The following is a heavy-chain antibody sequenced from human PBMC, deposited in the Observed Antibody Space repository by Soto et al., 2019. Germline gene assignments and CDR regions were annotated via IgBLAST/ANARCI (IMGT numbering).Heavy chain of an antibody. Sequence: GGSLRLSCAASGFTFSDYYMSWIRQAPGKGLEWVSYISSSSYTNYADSVKGRFTISRDNAKNSPYLQMNSLRAEDTAVYYCARTEYSSGYSFDYWGQGALVTVSS. J-gene: IGHJ4*02. CDR2: ISSSSYT. CDR1: GFTFSDYY. CDR3: ARTEYSSGYSFDY. V-gene: IGHV3-11*06. D-gene: IGHD3-22*01.